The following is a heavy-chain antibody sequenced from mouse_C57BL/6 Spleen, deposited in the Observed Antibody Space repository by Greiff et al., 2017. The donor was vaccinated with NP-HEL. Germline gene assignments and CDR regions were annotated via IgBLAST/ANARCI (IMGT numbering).Heavy chain of an antibody. J-gene: IGHJ4*01. CDR1: GYTFTSYW. CDR2: IDPSDSET. D-gene: IGHD2-3*01. Sequence: QVQLQQSGAELVRPGSSVKLSCKASGYTFTSYWMHWVKQRPIQGLEWIGNIDPSDSETHYNQKFKDKATLTVDKSSSTACMQLSSLTSEDSAVYYCARSDGHYGDYYAMDYWGQGTSVTVSS. CDR3: ARSDGHYGDYYAMDY. V-gene: IGHV1-52*01.